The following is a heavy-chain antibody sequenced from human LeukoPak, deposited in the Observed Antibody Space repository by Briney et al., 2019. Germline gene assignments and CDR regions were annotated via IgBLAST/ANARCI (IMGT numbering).Heavy chain of an antibody. J-gene: IGHJ3*02. D-gene: IGHD2-2*02. Sequence: ASVKVSCKASGYTFTGYYMHWVRQARGQGLEWMGWINPNSGGTNYAQKFQGRVTMTRDTSISTAYMELSRLRSDDTAVYYCARSNPHIHAFDIWGQGTMVTVSS. CDR1: GYTFTGYY. V-gene: IGHV1-2*02. CDR2: INPNSGGT. CDR3: ARSNPHIHAFDI.